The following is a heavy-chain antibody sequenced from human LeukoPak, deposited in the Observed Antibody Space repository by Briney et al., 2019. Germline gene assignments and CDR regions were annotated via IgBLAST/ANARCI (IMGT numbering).Heavy chain of an antibody. CDR1: GFTFSGSA. D-gene: IGHD4-17*01. V-gene: IGHV1-2*02. Sequence: GGSLRLSCAASGFTFSGSAMHWVRQAPGQGLEWMGWINPNSGGTNYAQKFQGRVTMTRDTSISTAYMELSRLRSDDTAVYYCAGFPTTVTTGSPYWGQGTLVTVSS. CDR3: AGFPTTVTTGSPY. J-gene: IGHJ4*02. CDR2: INPNSGGT.